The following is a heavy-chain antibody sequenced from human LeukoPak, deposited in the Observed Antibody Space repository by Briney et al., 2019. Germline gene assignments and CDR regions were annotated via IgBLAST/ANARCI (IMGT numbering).Heavy chain of an antibody. D-gene: IGHD3-3*01. Sequence: ASVKVSCKASGGTFSSYAISWVRQAPGRGLEWMGGIIPIFGTANYAQKFQGRVTITADESTSTAYMKLSSLRSEDTAVYYCARAKPAYYDFWSGDSQHFDYWGQGTLVTVSS. CDR3: ARAKPAYYDFWSGDSQHFDY. J-gene: IGHJ4*02. CDR2: IIPIFGTA. V-gene: IGHV1-69*13. CDR1: GGTFSSYA.